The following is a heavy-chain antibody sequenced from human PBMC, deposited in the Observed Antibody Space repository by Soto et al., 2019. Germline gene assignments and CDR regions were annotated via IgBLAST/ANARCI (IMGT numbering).Heavy chain of an antibody. J-gene: IGHJ4*02. V-gene: IGHV4-38-2*01. D-gene: IGHD3-10*01. Sequence: SETLSLTCAVSGFSISSAYYWGCIRQPPGKGLEWIGSIYHSGSTYYNPSLKSRVTISLDTSKNRFSLRLSSVTAADTAVYYCASPSGSGSPTLDYWGQGTLVTVSS. CDR2: IYHSGST. CDR3: ASPSGSGSPTLDY. CDR1: GFSISSAYY.